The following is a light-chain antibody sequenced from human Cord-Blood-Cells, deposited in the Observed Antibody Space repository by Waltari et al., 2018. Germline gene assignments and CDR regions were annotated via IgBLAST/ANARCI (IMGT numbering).Light chain of an antibody. Sequence: QSALTQPRSVSGSPGQSVTISCTGTSSDVGGYNYVSWYQQHPGKAPKLIIYAVSKRPSGVPYRFSGSKSGNTASLTISGLQAEDEADYYCCSYAGSYTWVFGGGTKLTVL. V-gene: IGLV2-11*01. CDR2: AVS. CDR1: SSDVGGYNY. CDR3: CSYAGSYTWV. J-gene: IGLJ3*02.